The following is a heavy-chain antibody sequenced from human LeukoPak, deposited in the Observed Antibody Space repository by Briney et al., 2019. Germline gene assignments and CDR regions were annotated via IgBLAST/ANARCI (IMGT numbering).Heavy chain of an antibody. CDR2: INHSGST. V-gene: IGHV4-4*02. Sequence: SGTLSLTCAVSGGSISSSNWWSWIRQPPGKGLEWIGEINHSGSTNYNPSLKSRVTISVDTSKNQFSLKLSSVTAADTAVYYCARGGYGDYVETRKKNFDYWGQGTLVTVSS. CDR1: GGSISSSNW. J-gene: IGHJ4*02. D-gene: IGHD4-17*01. CDR3: ARGGYGDYVETRKKNFDY.